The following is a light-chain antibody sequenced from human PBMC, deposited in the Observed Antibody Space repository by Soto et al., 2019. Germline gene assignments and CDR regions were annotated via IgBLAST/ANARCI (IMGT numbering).Light chain of an antibody. CDR2: WAT. CDR3: QQYYSPPIT. Sequence: DIVMTQSPDSLAVSLGERATINCKSSQSILYSSNNKNYLTWYQQKPGQPPKLLIYWATTRESGVPARFSGSGSGTDFTLTISSLQAKDVAVYFCQQYYSPPITFGQGTRLEIK. J-gene: IGKJ5*01. V-gene: IGKV4-1*01. CDR1: QSILYSSNNKNY.